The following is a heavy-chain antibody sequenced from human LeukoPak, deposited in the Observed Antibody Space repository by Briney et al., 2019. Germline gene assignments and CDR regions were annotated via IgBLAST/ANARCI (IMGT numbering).Heavy chain of an antibody. Sequence: GGSLRLSCAASGFTVSSNYMSWVRQAPGKGLEWVSVIYSGGSTYYADSVKGRFTISRDSSKNTLYLQINSLRVEDTAVYYCARGMDGYGPDAFDIWGQGTMVTVSS. J-gene: IGHJ3*02. CDR3: ARGMDGYGPDAFDI. CDR1: GFTVSSNY. D-gene: IGHD5-24*01. V-gene: IGHV3-53*01. CDR2: IYSGGST.